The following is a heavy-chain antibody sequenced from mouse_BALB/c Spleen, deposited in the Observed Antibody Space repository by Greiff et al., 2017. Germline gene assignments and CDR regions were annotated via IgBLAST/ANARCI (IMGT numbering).Heavy chain of an antibody. Sequence: QVHVKQSGAELAKPGASVKMSCKASGYTFTSYWMHWVKQRPGQGLEWIGYINPSTGYTEYNQKFKDKATLTADKSSSTAYMQLSSLTSEDSAVYYCARRGLLRPARYAMDYWGQGTSVTVSS. J-gene: IGHJ4*01. CDR2: INPSTGYT. D-gene: IGHD1-2*01. CDR3: ARRGLLRPARYAMDY. CDR1: GYTFTSYW. V-gene: IGHV1-7*01.